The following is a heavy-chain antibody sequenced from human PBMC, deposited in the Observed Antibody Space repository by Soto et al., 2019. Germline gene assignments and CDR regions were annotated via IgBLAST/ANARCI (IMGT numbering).Heavy chain of an antibody. Sequence: GGSLRLSCAASEFTFSDYYMTWIRQAPGKGLEWVSYISNSGSTIYYADSVKGRFTISRDNAKNSLYLQMHSLRAEDTAVYYCARGLAYGDYGWLDPWGQGTLVTVSS. D-gene: IGHD4-17*01. J-gene: IGHJ5*02. V-gene: IGHV3-11*01. CDR3: ARGLAYGDYGWLDP. CDR2: ISNSGSTI. CDR1: EFTFSDYY.